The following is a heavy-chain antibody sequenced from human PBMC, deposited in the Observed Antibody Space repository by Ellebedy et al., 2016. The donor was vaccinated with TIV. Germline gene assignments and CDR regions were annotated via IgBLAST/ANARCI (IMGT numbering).Heavy chain of an antibody. Sequence: SETLSLXXTLFGDSITSGDYYWNWIRQSPNKGLEWMGYIYHSGSAYYHPSLNSRITISVDTSRNQFSLKLASVTAADSAVYYCARGYGGNSWRYFDYWGRGSQVIVSS. D-gene: IGHD4-23*01. V-gene: IGHV4-30-4*01. CDR3: ARGYGGNSWRYFDY. CDR1: GDSITSGDYY. CDR2: IYHSGSA. J-gene: IGHJ4*02.